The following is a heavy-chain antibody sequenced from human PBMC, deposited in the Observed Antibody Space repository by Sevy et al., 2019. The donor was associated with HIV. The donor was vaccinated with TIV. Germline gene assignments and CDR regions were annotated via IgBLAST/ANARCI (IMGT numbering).Heavy chain of an antibody. D-gene: IGHD4-17*01. J-gene: IGHJ4*02. CDR2: IWYDGSNK. V-gene: IGHV3-33*01. CDR1: GFNFSNYG. CDR3: ARGRDYGNLDY. Sequence: GGSLRLSCATSGFNFSNYGMHWVRQAPGKGLKWVALIWYDGSNKYYRDSVKGRLTISRDNSKNTLYLQMNSLRGEDTAVYYCARGRDYGNLDYWGQGTLVTVSS.